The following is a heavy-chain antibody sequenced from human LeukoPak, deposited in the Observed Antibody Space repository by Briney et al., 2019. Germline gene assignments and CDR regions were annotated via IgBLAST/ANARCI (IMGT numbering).Heavy chain of an antibody. V-gene: IGHV3-23*01. D-gene: IGHD2-21*01. CDR3: AKDCDAATCWYFDL. CDR1: GFTFSSYS. Sequence: PGGSLRLSCAASGFTFSSYSMNWVRQAPGKGLEWVSSISGSGGSTYYGDSVKGRFTISRDNSKNTLYLQMNSLRAEDTGVYYCAKDCDAATCWYFDLWGRGTLVTVSS. CDR2: ISGSGGST. J-gene: IGHJ2*01.